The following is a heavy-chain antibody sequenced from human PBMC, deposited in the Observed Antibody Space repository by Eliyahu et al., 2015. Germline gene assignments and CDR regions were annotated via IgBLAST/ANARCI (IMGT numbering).Heavy chain of an antibody. CDR1: GDXVXSNSAA. CDR2: TYYRSKWYN. V-gene: IGHV6-1*01. Sequence: QVQLQQSGPGLVKPSQTLSLTCAIXGDXVXSNSAAWTWIRQSPSRGLEWLGRTYYRSKWYNDYAXSVKSRISINADXSKNQFSLQLNSVTPEDTAVYYCARQWGGATGHWGQGTLVTVSS. D-gene: IGHD1-26*01. CDR3: ARQWGGATGH. J-gene: IGHJ4*02.